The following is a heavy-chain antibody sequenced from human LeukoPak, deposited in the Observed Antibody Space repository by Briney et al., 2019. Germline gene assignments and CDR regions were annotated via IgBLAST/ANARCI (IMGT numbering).Heavy chain of an antibody. CDR1: GFTFDDSA. CDR2: ITGHGTTK. Sequence: PGGSLRLSCAASGFTFDDSAMHWVRQAPVRGREWVSLITGHGTTKYYADSVKGRFTISRDNNKNSLYLQMHSLRTEDTAFYYCAKPNNYYDSSGYPVAYYYYYYMDVWGKGATVTVSS. J-gene: IGHJ6*03. CDR3: AKPNNYYDSSGYPVAYYYYYYMDV. V-gene: IGHV3-43*02. D-gene: IGHD3-22*01.